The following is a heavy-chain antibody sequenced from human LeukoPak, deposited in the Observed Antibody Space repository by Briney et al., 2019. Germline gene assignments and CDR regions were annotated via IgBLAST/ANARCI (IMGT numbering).Heavy chain of an antibody. D-gene: IGHD4-17*01. CDR2: ISSSGSTI. CDR3: ARDNSDYGDYGGPSTEY. CDR1: GFTFSSYE. Sequence: PGGSLRLSCAASGFTFSSYEMNWVRQAPGKGLEWGSYISSSGSTIYYADSVKGRFTISRDNAKNSLYLQMNSLRAEDTAVYYCARDNSDYGDYGGPSTEYWGQGTLVTVSS. V-gene: IGHV3-48*03. J-gene: IGHJ4*02.